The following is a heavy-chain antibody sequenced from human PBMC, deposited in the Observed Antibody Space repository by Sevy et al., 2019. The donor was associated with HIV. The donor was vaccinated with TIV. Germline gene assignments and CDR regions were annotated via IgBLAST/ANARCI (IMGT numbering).Heavy chain of an antibody. V-gene: IGHV3-66*01. CDR1: GFPVSSNY. CDR2: IYSDGST. D-gene: IGHD5-18*01. Sequence: GGSLRLSCAASGFPVSSNYMSWVRQAPGKGLDWVSVIYSDGSTYHADSVKGRFTISRDNPKNTLYLQMNSLRVEDTAVYYCARGKSGYGYGLDYWGQGTLVTVSS. CDR3: ARGKSGYGYGLDY. J-gene: IGHJ4*02.